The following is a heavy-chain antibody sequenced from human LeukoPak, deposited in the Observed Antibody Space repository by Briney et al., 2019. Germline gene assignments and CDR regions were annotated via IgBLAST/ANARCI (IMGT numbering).Heavy chain of an antibody. CDR3: AKGYCSGGSCYWGDY. CDR2: VTGSGGNT. CDR1: GFTFSNYA. V-gene: IGHV3-23*01. J-gene: IGHJ4*02. D-gene: IGHD2-15*01. Sequence: GGSLRLSCVVSGFTFSNYAMSWVRQAPGKGLEWVSGVTGSGGNTYYADSVKGRFTLSRDNSKNTLDLQMNSLRAEDTAVYYCAKGYCSGGSCYWGDYWGQGTLVTVSS.